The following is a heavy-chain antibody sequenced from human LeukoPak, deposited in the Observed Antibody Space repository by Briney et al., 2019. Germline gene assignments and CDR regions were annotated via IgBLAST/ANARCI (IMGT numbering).Heavy chain of an antibody. CDR3: ARGGYSSSWYHFDY. V-gene: IGHV3-53*01. Sequence: GGSLRLSCAASGFTFSSYAMSWVCQAPGKGLEWVSVIYSGGTTNYADSVKGRFTISRDNSKNTLFLQMNSLRAEDTAVYYCARGGYSSSWYHFDYWGQGTLVTVSS. D-gene: IGHD6-13*01. J-gene: IGHJ4*02. CDR2: IYSGGTT. CDR1: GFTFSSYA.